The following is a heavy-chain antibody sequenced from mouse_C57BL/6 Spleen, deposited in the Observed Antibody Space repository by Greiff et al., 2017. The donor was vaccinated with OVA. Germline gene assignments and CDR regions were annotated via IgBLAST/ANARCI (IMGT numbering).Heavy chain of an antibody. CDR3: TSYYSNYYYAMDY. J-gene: IGHJ4*01. Sequence: EVQVVESGEGLVKPGGSLKLSCAASGFTFSSYAMSWVRQTPEKRLEWVAYISSGGDYIYYADTVKGRFTISRDNARNTLYLQMSSLKSEDTAMYYCTSYYSNYYYAMDYWGQGTSVTVSS. CDR1: GFTFSSYA. D-gene: IGHD2-5*01. CDR2: ISSGGDYI. V-gene: IGHV5-9-1*02.